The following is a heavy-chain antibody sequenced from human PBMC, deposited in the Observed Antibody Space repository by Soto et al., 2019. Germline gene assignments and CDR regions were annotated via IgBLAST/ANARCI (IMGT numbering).Heavy chain of an antibody. CDR1: GGSISSSNW. V-gene: IGHV4-4*02. J-gene: IGHJ4*02. CDR2: IYHSGST. D-gene: IGHD2-2*01. CDR3: ARDLGYCSSTSCARPNDY. Sequence: SETLSLTCAVSGGSISSSNWWSWVRQPPGKGLEWIGEIYHSGSTNYNPSLKSRVTISVDKSKNQFSLKLSSVTAADTAVYYCARDLGYCSSTSCARPNDYWGQGTLVTVS.